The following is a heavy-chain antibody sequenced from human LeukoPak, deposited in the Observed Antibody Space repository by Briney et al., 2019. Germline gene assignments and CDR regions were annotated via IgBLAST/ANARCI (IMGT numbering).Heavy chain of an antibody. J-gene: IGHJ4*02. CDR3: ARDQSPKWGSGERYFDY. V-gene: IGHV3-33*01. CDR2: MRNDGSDI. CDR1: GFTFNTYA. Sequence: GGSLRLSCATSGFTFNTYAMLWVRQAPGKGLEWVVVMRNDGSDIYYADSVKGRFTISRDNSKNTLYLQMNSLRAEDTAVYFCARDQSPKWGSGERYFDYWGLGTLVSVSS. D-gene: IGHD7-27*01.